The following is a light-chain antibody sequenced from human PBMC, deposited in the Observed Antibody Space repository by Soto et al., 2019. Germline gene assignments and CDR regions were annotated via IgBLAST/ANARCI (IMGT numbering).Light chain of an antibody. V-gene: IGKV3-15*01. Sequence: IVLTQSPALLALSPGDRATLSCMSSQSVSSSYLAWYQQKPGQVPRLLIYGASTRATGIPARFSGSGSGTECTLTISSLQSEDVAVYYCQQYNNWLWTLGQGTKVDIK. CDR2: GAS. CDR3: QQYNNWLWT. J-gene: IGKJ1*01. CDR1: QSVSSSY.